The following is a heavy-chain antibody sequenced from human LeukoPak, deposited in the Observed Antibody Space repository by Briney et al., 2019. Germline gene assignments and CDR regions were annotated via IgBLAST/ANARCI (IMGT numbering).Heavy chain of an antibody. CDR3: ARIRLDGSGSFGAFDI. D-gene: IGHD3-10*01. V-gene: IGHV4-39*07. Sequence: PSETLSLTCTVSGGSISSYYWSWIRQPPGKGLEWIGSFYYSGSTYYNPSLKSRVTISVDTSKNQFSLKLSSVTAADTAVYYCARIRLDGSGSFGAFDIWGQGTMVTVSS. J-gene: IGHJ3*02. CDR1: GGSISSYY. CDR2: FYYSGST.